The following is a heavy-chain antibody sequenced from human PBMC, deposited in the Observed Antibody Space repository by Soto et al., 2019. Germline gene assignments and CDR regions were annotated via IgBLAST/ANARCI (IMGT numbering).Heavy chain of an antibody. CDR3: AMDLRATHYMDV. CDR1: GFTFSGFV. Sequence: GGSLRLSCATSGFTFSGFVMQWVRQAPGKGLEWVAVIWYDGSHKYYADSVKGRFTISRDDSKNTLYLQMNSLRSEDTALYYCAMDLRATHYMDVWGQGTTVTVSS. V-gene: IGHV3-30*02. CDR2: IWYDGSHK. D-gene: IGHD5-12*01. J-gene: IGHJ6*03.